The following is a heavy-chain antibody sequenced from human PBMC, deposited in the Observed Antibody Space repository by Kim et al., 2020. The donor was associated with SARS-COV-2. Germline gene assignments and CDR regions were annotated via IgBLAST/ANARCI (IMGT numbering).Heavy chain of an antibody. CDR2: IDPSAGTK. CDR3: ARSSGWYRGFDY. J-gene: IGHJ4*02. D-gene: IGHD6-19*01. CDR1: GNTFSSYY. Sequence: ASVKVSCKASGNTFSSYYFHWVRQAPGQGLEWMGLIDPSAGTKIYAQRFQGRVSVTSDTPTSTVYVEVSSLRSEDTAMYYCARSSGWYRGFDYWGQGTVVTVSS. V-gene: IGHV1-46*01.